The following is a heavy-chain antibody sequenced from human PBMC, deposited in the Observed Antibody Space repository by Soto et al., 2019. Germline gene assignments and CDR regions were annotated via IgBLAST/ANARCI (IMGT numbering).Heavy chain of an antibody. J-gene: IGHJ4*02. CDR2: IIPIFGTA. CDR1: GGTFSSYA. V-gene: IGHV1-69*12. Sequence: QVQLVQSGAEVKKPGSSVKVSCKASGGTFSSYAISWVRQAPGQGLEWMGGIIPIFGTANYAQKFQGRVTITAAESTSTAYMELGSLSSEDTAVYYCARDCSGGSCYSENPHWGQGTLVTVSS. CDR3: ARDCSGGSCYSENPH. D-gene: IGHD2-15*01.